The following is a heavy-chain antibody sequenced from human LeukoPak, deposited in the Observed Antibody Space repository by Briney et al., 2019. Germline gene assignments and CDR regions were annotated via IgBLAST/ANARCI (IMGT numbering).Heavy chain of an antibody. CDR2: ITSDGLTT. J-gene: IGHJ6*02. V-gene: IGHV3-64*05. CDR3: VKASSAAPRGHHGMDV. Sequence: PGGSLRLSCSASGFTFSSYATYWVRQAPGKGLEYVSAITSDGLTTHYADSVKGRITISRDNSRNTLYVHMSSLRTEDTAVYYCVKASSAAPRGHHGMDVWGQGTTVTVSS. D-gene: IGHD6-13*01. CDR1: GFTFSSYA.